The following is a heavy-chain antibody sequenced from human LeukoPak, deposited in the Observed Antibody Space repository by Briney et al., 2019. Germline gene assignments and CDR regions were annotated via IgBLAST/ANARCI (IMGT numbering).Heavy chain of an antibody. CDR3: ARENYYDSSGYSEGMDV. D-gene: IGHD3-22*01. Sequence: SETLSLTCTVSGGSMSNSYLTWVRQPAGKGLEWIGCMYVSGTTNYNPSLRSRVTMSIDSSNNQFSLRLGSVTAADTAVYYCARENYYDSSGYSEGMDVWGQGTTVTVS. V-gene: IGHV4-4*07. CDR2: MYVSGTT. J-gene: IGHJ6*02. CDR1: GGSMSNSY.